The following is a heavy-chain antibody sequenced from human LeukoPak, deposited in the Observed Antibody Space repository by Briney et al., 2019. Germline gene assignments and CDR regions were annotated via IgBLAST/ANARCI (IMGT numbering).Heavy chain of an antibody. V-gene: IGHV1-2*02. CDR3: ARASLENIVVVPAASNWFDP. D-gene: IGHD2-2*01. J-gene: IGHJ5*02. CDR2: INPNSGGT. CDR1: GYTFTGYY. Sequence: GASVKVSCKASGYTFTGYYMHWVRQAPGRGLEWMGWINPNSGGTNYAQKFQGRVTMTRDTSISTAYMELSRLRSDDTAVYYCARASLENIVVVPAASNWFDPWGQGTLVTVSS.